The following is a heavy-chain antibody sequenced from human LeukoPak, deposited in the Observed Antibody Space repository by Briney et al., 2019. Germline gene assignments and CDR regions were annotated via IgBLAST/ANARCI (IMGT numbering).Heavy chain of an antibody. CDR1: GYAFTSYG. J-gene: IGHJ4*02. CDR2: ISAYNGNT. Sequence: GASVKVSCKASGYAFTSYGISWVRQAPGQGLEWMGWISAYNGNTNYAQKLQGRVTMTTDTSTSTAHMDLRSLRSDDTAVYYCARDLTIAAAGTYGYWGQGTLVTVSS. D-gene: IGHD6-13*01. V-gene: IGHV1-18*01. CDR3: ARDLTIAAAGTYGY.